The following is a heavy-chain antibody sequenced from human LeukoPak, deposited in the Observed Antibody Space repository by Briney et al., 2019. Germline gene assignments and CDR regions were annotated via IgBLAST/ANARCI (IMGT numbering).Heavy chain of an antibody. CDR2: ISTYSDDS. CDR3: ARESRSSGEDY. CDR1: GYSFINYG. V-gene: IGHV1-18*01. J-gene: IGHJ4*02. D-gene: IGHD6-19*01. Sequence: ASVKVSCKASGYSFINYGISWVRQAPGQGPEWMGWISTYSDDSRYAQKFQGRVTMTTDAFTRTAYMELRSLRSDDTAVYYCARESRSSGEDYWGQGTLVTVSS.